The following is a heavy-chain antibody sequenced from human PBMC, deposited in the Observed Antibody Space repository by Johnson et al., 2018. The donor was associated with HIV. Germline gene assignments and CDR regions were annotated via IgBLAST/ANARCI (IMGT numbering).Heavy chain of an antibody. CDR3: ARGGGYWEVIAFDI. D-gene: IGHD1-26*01. Sequence: QVQLVESGGGVVQPGRSLRVSCAASGFTFSNYAMHWVRQAPGKGLEWVAVVSYAGSNKYHADSVQGPFTISSNNSKTTLYLQMNSLRAEDTAVYYCARGGGYWEVIAFDIWGQGTMVTVSS. V-gene: IGHV3-30-3*01. CDR1: GFTFSNYA. CDR2: VSYAGSNK. J-gene: IGHJ3*02.